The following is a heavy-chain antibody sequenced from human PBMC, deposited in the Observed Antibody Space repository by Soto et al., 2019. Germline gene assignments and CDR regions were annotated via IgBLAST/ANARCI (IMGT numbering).Heavy chain of an antibody. V-gene: IGHV3-33*01. CDR1: GFNFSTYA. CDR2: IWCDGSIQ. D-gene: IGHD4-17*01. Sequence: QVQLVESGGGVVQPGGSLRLSCAASGFNFSTYAMDWVRQAPGRGLEWVAVIWCDGSIQYYADSVKGRFTISRDNSKNTVSLQMNSLQAEDTAVYDCARDPPGDYGFYFDYWGQGTLVTVSS. CDR3: ARDPPGDYGFYFDY. J-gene: IGHJ4*02.